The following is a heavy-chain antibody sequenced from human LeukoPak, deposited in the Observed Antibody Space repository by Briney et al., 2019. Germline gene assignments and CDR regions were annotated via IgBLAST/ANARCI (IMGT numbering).Heavy chain of an antibody. D-gene: IGHD3-22*01. J-gene: IGHJ4*02. CDR3: ARSGHTYYYDSSGYYPYYFDY. CDR1: GYTFTGYY. CDR2: INPNSGGT. V-gene: IGHV1-2*04. Sequence: ASVKVSCKASGYTFTGYYMHWVRQAPGQGLEWMGWINPNSGGTNYAQKFQGWVTMTRDTSISTAYMELSRLRSDDTAVYYCARSGHTYYYDSSGYYPYYFDYWGQGTLVTVSS.